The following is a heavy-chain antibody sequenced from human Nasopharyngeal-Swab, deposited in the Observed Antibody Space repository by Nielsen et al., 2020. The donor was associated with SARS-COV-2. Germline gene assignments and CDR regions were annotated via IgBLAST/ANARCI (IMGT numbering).Heavy chain of an antibody. Sequence: GESLKISCMASGYSFVNHWIGWVRQKPGKGLEWMGMVYPGNSEIAYSPSFQGQVTISADKSINTAYLQWSSLRASDTAMYYCGRGPHRDLHIDSWGQGTAVTVSS. CDR3: GRGPHRDLHIDS. CDR1: GYSFVNHW. J-gene: IGHJ4*02. V-gene: IGHV5-51*01. CDR2: VYPGNSEI. D-gene: IGHD1-14*01.